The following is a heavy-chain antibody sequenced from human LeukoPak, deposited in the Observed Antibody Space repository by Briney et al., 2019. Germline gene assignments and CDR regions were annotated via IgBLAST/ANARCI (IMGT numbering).Heavy chain of an antibody. Sequence: ASVKVSCKASGYTFTSYAMHWVRQAPGQKLEGMGWINAGNGNTKYSQKFQGRVTITRDTSASTAYMELSSLRSEDTAVYYCARDRGDIVVVPAAMELDYWGQGTLVTVSS. CDR2: INAGNGNT. J-gene: IGHJ4*02. V-gene: IGHV1-3*01. D-gene: IGHD2-2*01. CDR3: ARDRGDIVVVPAAMELDY. CDR1: GYTFTSYA.